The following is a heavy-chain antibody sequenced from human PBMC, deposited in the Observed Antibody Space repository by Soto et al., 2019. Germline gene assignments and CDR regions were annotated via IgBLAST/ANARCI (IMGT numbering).Heavy chain of an antibody. J-gene: IGHJ4*02. D-gene: IGHD3-3*01. V-gene: IGHV2-5*01. CDR3: AHSYLNYDFWSGYYGPNDY. CDR1: GFSLSTSGVG. Sequence: SGPTLVNPTQTLTLTCTFSGFSLSTSGVGVGWIRQPPGKALEWLALIYWNDDKRYSPSLKSWLTITKDTSKNQVVLTMTNMDPVDTATYYCAHSYLNYDFWSGYYGPNDYWGQGTLVTVSS. CDR2: IYWNDDK.